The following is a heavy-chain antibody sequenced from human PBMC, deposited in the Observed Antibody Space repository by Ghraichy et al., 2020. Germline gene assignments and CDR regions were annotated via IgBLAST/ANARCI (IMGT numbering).Heavy chain of an antibody. Sequence: LSLTCAASGFTFSDYYMTWIRQAPGKGLEWVSYISGSGSATYYADSVRGRFTISRDNAKNSLYLQMNSLRAEDTAVYYCARDPGYCSGGRCYLEQFDFWGQGTLVTVSS. CDR1: GFTFSDYY. J-gene: IGHJ4*02. CDR2: ISGSGSAT. V-gene: IGHV3-11*04. CDR3: ARDPGYCSGGRCYLEQFDF. D-gene: IGHD2-15*01.